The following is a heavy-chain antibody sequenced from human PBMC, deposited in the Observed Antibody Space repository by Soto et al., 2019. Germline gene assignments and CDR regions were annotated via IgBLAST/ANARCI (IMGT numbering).Heavy chain of an antibody. J-gene: IGHJ4*02. D-gene: IGHD3-10*01. CDR3: ARDFDGSGSYSLDY. CDR2: INPNSGGT. CDR1: GYTFTGCY. Sequence: ASVTVSCQASGYTFTGCYIHWVRQAPGQGLEWMGWINPNSGGTNYAQKFQGWVTMTRDTSISTAYMELSRLRSDDTAVYYCARDFDGSGSYSLDYWGQGTLVTVSS. V-gene: IGHV1-2*04.